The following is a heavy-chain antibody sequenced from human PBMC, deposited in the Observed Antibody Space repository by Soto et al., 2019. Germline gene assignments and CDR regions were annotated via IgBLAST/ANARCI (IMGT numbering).Heavy chain of an antibody. V-gene: IGHV4-30-4*01. J-gene: IGHJ4*02. D-gene: IGHD1-26*01. CDR1: GGSIRNGDYY. Sequence: QVQLQEWGPGLVKPSQTLSLTCTVSGGSIRNGDYYWGWIRQPPGKGLEWIGYVYYSGTTYSHPSLNSRVSISVDTSENQCSLRLTSGTAADTAVYYCVTVNLVGAAYYFDYWGPGTLVTVSS. CDR2: VYYSGTT. CDR3: VTVNLVGAAYYFDY.